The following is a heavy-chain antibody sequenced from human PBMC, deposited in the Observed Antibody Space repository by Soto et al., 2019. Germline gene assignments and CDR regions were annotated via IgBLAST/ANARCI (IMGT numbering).Heavy chain of an antibody. V-gene: IGHV4-30-4*01. D-gene: IGHD1-7*01. J-gene: IGHJ6*02. Sequence: PSETLSLTCTVSGGSISSGDYYWSWIRQPPGKGLEWIGYIYYSGKTYYNPSLKSRVTISVDTSKNQFSLKLSSVTAADTAVYYCARAAGSTVGGTYYYYGMDVWGQGTTVTVSS. CDR2: IYYSGKT. CDR3: ARAAGSTVGGTYYYYGMDV. CDR1: GGSISSGDYY.